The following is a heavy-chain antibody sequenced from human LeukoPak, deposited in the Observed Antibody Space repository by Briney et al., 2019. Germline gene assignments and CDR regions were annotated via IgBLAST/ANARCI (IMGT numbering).Heavy chain of an antibody. CDR1: GFTLSSNY. J-gene: IGHJ4*02. CDR2: VFIGGGD. V-gene: IGHV3-53*01. D-gene: IGHD1-26*01. Sequence: GGSLTLSCPPSGFTLSSNYMTWVRQAPGKGREGVAVVFIGGGDYYPDSVKGRFTISRDNSKNTLYLQMSSLRAEDTAVYYCARGHTTPLRFDYWGQGTLVTVSS. CDR3: ARGHTTPLRFDY.